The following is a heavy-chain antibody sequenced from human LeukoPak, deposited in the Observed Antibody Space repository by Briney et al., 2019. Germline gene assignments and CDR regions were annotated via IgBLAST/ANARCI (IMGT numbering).Heavy chain of an antibody. CDR3: ARSSIIAAAGPYYFDY. V-gene: IGHV3-23*01. Sequence: GGSLRLSCAASGFTLSSYGMNWVRQAPGKGLEWVSAISNSGGNTYYADSVKGRFIISRDNSKNTLYLQMNSLRSEDTAVYYCARSSIIAAAGPYYFDYWGQGTLVTVSS. CDR2: ISNSGGNT. CDR1: GFTLSSYG. D-gene: IGHD6-13*01. J-gene: IGHJ4*02.